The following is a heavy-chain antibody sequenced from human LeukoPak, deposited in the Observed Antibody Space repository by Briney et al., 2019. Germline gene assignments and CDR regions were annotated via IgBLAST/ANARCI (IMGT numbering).Heavy chain of an antibody. V-gene: IGHV3-48*01. D-gene: IGHD3-10*01. CDR3: ARDFRYGSGTYGFDYQYYYMDV. CDR1: GFTFSSYT. CDR2: ITSSGSTI. J-gene: IGHJ6*03. Sequence: PGGSLRLSCAASGFTFSSYTMNWVRQAPGKGLEWVSYITSSGSTIHYADSVKGRFTISRDNAKNSLSLHMNSLRAEDTAVYFCARDFRYGSGTYGFDYQYYYMDVWGKGTTVTVSS.